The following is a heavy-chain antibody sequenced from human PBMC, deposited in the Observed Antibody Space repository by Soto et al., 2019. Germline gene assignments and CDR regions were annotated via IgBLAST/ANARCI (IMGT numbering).Heavy chain of an antibody. CDR1: GGSTSSDY. V-gene: IGHV4-59*01. Sequence: SETLSLTCTVSGGSTSSDYWSWIRQTPGKGLEWIGNIYNSGRTNYNSSLKSRVAISVDTSKNQFSLKLSSVTAADTAVYYCARDLLRTRTSYYYYGMDVWGQGTTVTVSS. D-gene: IGHD3-22*01. CDR2: IYNSGRT. J-gene: IGHJ6*02. CDR3: ARDLLRTRTSYYYYGMDV.